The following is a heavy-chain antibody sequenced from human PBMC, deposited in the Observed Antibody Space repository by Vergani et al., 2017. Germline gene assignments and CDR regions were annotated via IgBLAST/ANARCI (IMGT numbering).Heavy chain of an antibody. CDR2: IYYSGST. V-gene: IGHV4-31*03. J-gene: IGHJ3*02. CDR1: GGSISSGGYY. D-gene: IGHD4-17*01. CDR3: ARDRADDYGDYLDI. Sequence: QVQLQESGPGLVKPSQTLSLTCTVSGGSISSGGYYWSWIRQHPGKCLEWIGYIYYSGSTYYNPSLKSRVTISVDTSKNQFSLKLSSVTAADTAVYYCARDRADDYGDYLDIWGQGTMVTVSS.